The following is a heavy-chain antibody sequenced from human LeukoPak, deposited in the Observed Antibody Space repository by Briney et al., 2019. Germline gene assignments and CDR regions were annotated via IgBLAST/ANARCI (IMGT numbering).Heavy chain of an antibody. J-gene: IGHJ4*02. D-gene: IGHD2-15*01. CDR1: GCTFSSYA. CDR2: ISGSGGTR. V-gene: IGHV3-23*01. Sequence: GGSLRLSCAASGCTFSSYAMSWVRQAPGRGLEWVSVISGSGGTRYFADSVKGRFTISRDNSKNMLYLQMNSLRAEDTAVYYSEKERIQHCRVSSCYLPIDYWGQGTLVTVSS. CDR3: EKERIQHCRVSSCYLPIDY.